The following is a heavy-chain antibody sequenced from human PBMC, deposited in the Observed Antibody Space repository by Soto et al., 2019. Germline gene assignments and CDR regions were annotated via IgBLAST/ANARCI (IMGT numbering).Heavy chain of an antibody. V-gene: IGHV4-34*01. Sequence: QVQLQQWGAGLLKPSETLSLTCAVYGGSFSGYYWSWIRQPPGKGLEWIGEINHSGSTNYNPSLKSRVTISVDTSKNQFSLKLSSVTAADTAVYYCARVLGRTGTMGAFDIWGQGTMVTVSS. D-gene: IGHD7-27*01. CDR1: GGSFSGYY. J-gene: IGHJ3*02. CDR2: INHSGST. CDR3: ARVLGRTGTMGAFDI.